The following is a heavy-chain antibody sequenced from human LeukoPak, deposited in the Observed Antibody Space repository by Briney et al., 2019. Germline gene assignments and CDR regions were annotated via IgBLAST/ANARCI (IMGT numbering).Heavy chain of an antibody. J-gene: IGHJ5*02. Sequence: SETLSPTCTVSGGSISSSSYYWGWIRQPPGKGLEWIGSIYYSGSTHYNPSLKSRVTISVDTSKNQFSLKLSSVTAADTALYYCARGQTYYYDSSGYPWVQGTLVPVSS. CDR1: GGSISSSSYY. CDR3: ARGQTYYYDSSGYP. D-gene: IGHD3-22*01. V-gene: IGHV4-39*07. CDR2: IYYSGST.